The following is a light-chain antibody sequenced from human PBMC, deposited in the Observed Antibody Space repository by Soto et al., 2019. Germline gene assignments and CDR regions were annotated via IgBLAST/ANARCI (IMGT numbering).Light chain of an antibody. CDR3: QQYYGYPYT. V-gene: IGKV1-5*03. CDR2: KAS. Sequence: DIQMTQSPSTLSASVGDRVTITCRASQSIRSWLAWYQQKPGKAPKLLIYKASTLESGVPSSFSGSGSGTEFTLTISSLQPDDFATYYCQQYYGYPYTFGQGTNLEIK. CDR1: QSIRSW. J-gene: IGKJ2*01.